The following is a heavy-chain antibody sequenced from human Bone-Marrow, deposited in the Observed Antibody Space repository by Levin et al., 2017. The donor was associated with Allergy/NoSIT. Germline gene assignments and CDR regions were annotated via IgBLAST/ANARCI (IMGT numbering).Heavy chain of an antibody. CDR3: ARRPTGYSSNHYNFDY. CDR1: GYSFTSNW. V-gene: IGHV5-51*01. Sequence: GESLKISCRGSGYSFTSNWIAWVRQMSGKSLEWVGIIYPGDSHTVYSPSFEGQVTISVDKSINTAYLQWSSLKASDSGIYYCARRPTGYSSNHYNFDYWGQGTVVTVSS. CDR2: IYPGDSHT. D-gene: IGHD6-19*01. J-gene: IGHJ4*02.